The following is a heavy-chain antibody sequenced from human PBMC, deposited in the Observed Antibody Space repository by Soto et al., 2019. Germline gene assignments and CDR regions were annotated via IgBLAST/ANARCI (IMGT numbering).Heavy chain of an antibody. V-gene: IGHV4-59*12. Sequence: SETLSLTCTVSGGSISSYYWSWIRQPPGKGLEWIGYIYYSGSTNYNPSLKSRVTISVDTSKNQFSLKLSSVTAADTAVYYCARDGQYCSGGRCYSAHDYWGQGTLVTVSS. J-gene: IGHJ4*02. CDR1: GGSISSYY. D-gene: IGHD2-15*01. CDR3: ARDGQYCSGGRCYSAHDY. CDR2: IYYSGST.